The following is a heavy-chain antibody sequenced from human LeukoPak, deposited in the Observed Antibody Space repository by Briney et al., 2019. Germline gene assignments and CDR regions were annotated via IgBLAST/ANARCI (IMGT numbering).Heavy chain of an antibody. D-gene: IGHD1-1*01. CDR3: ARDPGSYYFDY. V-gene: IGHV3-30-3*01. J-gene: IGHJ4*02. CDR2: ISYDGSNK. CDR1: GFTFSSYA. Sequence: PGGSLRLSCAASGFTFSSYAMSWVRQAPGKGLEWVAVISYDGSNKYYADSVKGRFTISRDNSKNTLYLQMNSLRAEDTAVYYCARDPGSYYFDYWGQGTLVTVSS.